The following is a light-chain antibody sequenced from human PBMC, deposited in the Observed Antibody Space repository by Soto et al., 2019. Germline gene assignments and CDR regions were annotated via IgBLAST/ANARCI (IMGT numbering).Light chain of an antibody. Sequence: IQLTQSPSSLSASVGDRVTITCRASQGISSYLAWYQQKPGKAPKLLIYAASTLQSEVPSRFSGSGSGTDFTLTISSLQPEDFATYYCQQLTSYPRLTFGGGTKVDIK. V-gene: IGKV1-9*01. CDR3: QQLTSYPRLT. CDR2: AAS. CDR1: QGISSY. J-gene: IGKJ4*01.